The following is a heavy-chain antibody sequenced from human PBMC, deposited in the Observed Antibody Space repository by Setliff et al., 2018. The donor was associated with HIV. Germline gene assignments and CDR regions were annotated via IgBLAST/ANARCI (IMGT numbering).Heavy chain of an antibody. Sequence: PSETLSLTCTVSGGSISSYYWSWIRQPPGKGLEWIGYIYYSGSTNYNPSLKSRVTISVDTSKNQFSLKLSSVTAAGTAVYYCARGSRGYSYAYYYYYMDVWGKGTTVTV. D-gene: IGHD5-18*01. CDR1: GGSISSYY. CDR2: IYYSGST. V-gene: IGHV4-59*01. J-gene: IGHJ6*03. CDR3: ARGSRGYSYAYYYYYMDV.